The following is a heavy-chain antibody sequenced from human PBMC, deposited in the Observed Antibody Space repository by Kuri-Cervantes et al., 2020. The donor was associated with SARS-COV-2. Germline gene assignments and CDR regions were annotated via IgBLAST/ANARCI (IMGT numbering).Heavy chain of an antibody. CDR3: ARDPAAGLYYYYMDV. D-gene: IGHD6-13*01. CDR2: ISSSSSYK. CDR1: GFTFGDYA. J-gene: IGHJ6*03. V-gene: IGHV3-21*01. Sequence: GESLKISCTASGFTFGDYAMSWVRQAPEKGLEWVSYISSSSSYKYYADSVKGRFTISRDNAKNSLYLQMNSLRAEDTAVYYCARDPAAGLYYYYMDVWGKGTTVTVSS.